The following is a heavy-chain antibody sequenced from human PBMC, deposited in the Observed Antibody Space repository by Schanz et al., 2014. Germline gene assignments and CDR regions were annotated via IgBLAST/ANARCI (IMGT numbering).Heavy chain of an antibody. V-gene: IGHV1-69*08. D-gene: IGHD3-10*01. CDR3: ARDWGQGYFGSGEH. CDR2: IVPTFGTV. J-gene: IGHJ4*02. CDR1: GVTFSNHP. Sequence: QVQVVQSGAEVKKPGSSVKVSCKTSGVTFSNHPLSWIRQAPGQGLEWMGSIVPTFGTVNYAQKFQARVTITADRSTRTTYMELSSLTSDDTAVYYCARDWGQGYFGSGEHWGQGTLVTVSS.